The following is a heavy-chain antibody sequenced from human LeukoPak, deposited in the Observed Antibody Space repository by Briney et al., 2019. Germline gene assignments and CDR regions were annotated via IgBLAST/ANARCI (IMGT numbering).Heavy chain of an antibody. J-gene: IGHJ4*02. V-gene: IGHV1-18*01. D-gene: IGHD3-3*01. CDR1: GYTFTSYG. CDR2: ISAYNGNT. CDR3: ATGHFPPGYDFWSGYYGY. Sequence: ASVKVSCKASGYTFTSYGISWVRQAPGQGLEWMGWISAYNGNTNYAQKLQGRVTMTTDTSTSTAYMELRSLRSDDTAVYYCATGHFPPGYDFWSGYYGYWGQGTLVTVSS.